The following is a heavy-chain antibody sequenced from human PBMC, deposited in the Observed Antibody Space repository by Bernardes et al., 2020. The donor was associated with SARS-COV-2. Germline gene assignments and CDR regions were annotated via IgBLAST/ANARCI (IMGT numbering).Heavy chain of an antibody. J-gene: IGHJ4*02. CDR3: ARLDCSSTSCLYYFDY. V-gene: IGHV4-34*01. CDR2: INHSGST. CDR1: GGSFSGYY. D-gene: IGHD2-2*01. Sequence: TLSLTCAVYGGSFSGYYWSWIRQPPGKGLEWIGEINHSGSTNYNPSLKSRVTISVDTSKNQFSLKLSSVTAADTAVYYCARLDCSSTSCLYYFDYWGQGTLVTVSS.